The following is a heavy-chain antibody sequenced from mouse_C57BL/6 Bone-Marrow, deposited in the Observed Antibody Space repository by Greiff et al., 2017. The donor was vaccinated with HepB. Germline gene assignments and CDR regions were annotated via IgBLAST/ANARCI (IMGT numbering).Heavy chain of an antibody. CDR3: ARHRGTTVVRRAMDY. CDR1: GFPFSDYY. J-gene: IGHJ4*01. CDR2: ISNGGGST. V-gene: IGHV5-12*01. Sequence: KLVESGGGLVQPGGSLKLSCAASGFPFSDYYMYGVRQTPEKRLEWVAYISNGGGSTYYPDTGKGRFTISRDNAKNTLYLQMSRLKSEETAMYYCARHRGTTVVRRAMDYWGQGTSVTVSS. D-gene: IGHD1-1*01.